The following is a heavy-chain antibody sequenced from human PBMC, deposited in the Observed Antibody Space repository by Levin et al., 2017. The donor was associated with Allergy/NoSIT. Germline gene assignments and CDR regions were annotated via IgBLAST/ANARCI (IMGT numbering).Heavy chain of an antibody. CDR1: GFSFSVSSYG. CDR2: IGYSGAPK. Sequence: LSLTCGASGFSFSVSSYGMHWFRRAPGKGLEWVAVIGYSGAPKFYADSVKGRFTISSDTSENTLYLQMNSLRAEDTAVYYCVRYNTNFFDYWGQGTLVTVSS. V-gene: IGHV3-33*01. D-gene: IGHD3-3*01. J-gene: IGHJ4*02. CDR3: VRYNTNFFDY.